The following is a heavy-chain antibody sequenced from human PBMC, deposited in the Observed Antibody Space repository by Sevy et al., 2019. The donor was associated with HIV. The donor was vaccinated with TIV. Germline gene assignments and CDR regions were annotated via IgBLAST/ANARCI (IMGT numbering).Heavy chain of an antibody. V-gene: IGHV3-11*01. Sequence: GGSLRLSCAASGFTFSDYYMSWIRQAPGKGLEWVSYISSSGSTIYYADSVKGRFTISRDNAKNSLYLQMNSLRAEDTAVYYCARDKRATYAFGYCSSTSCYIDPWGQGTLVTVSS. CDR1: GFTFSDYY. CDR2: ISSSGSTI. J-gene: IGHJ5*02. D-gene: IGHD2-2*02. CDR3: ARDKRATYAFGYCSSTSCYIDP.